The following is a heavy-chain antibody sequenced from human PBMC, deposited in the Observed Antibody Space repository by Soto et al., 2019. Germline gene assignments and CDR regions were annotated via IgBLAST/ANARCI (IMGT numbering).Heavy chain of an antibody. J-gene: IGHJ4*02. Sequence: PSETLSLTCTVSGGSISIYYWSWIRHPPGKGLEWIGYIYYSGSTNYNPSLKSRVTISVDTSKNQFSLKLSSVTAADTTVYYCARVMYDFWSGYYYFDYWGQGTLVTVSS. V-gene: IGHV4-59*01. CDR3: ARVMYDFWSGYYYFDY. CDR1: GGSISIYY. CDR2: IYYSGST. D-gene: IGHD3-3*01.